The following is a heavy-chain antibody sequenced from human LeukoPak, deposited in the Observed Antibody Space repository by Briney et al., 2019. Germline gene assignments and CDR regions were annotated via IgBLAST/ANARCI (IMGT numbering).Heavy chain of an antibody. CDR1: GGSFSGYY. V-gene: IGHV4-34*01. Sequence: SETLSLTCAVCGGSFSGYYWSWIRQPPGKGLEWIGEINHSGSTNYNPSLKSRVTISVDTSKNQFSLKLSSVTAADTAVYYCASTPIYDSSGYYYYFDYWGQGTLVTVSS. CDR3: ASTPIYDSSGYYYYFDY. CDR2: INHSGST. D-gene: IGHD3-22*01. J-gene: IGHJ4*02.